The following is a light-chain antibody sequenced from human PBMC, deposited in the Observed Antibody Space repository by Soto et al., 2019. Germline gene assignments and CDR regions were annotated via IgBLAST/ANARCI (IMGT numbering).Light chain of an antibody. CDR2: GAS. J-gene: IGKJ5*01. Sequence: EIVLTQSPGTLSLSPGARATLSCRASQSVTSSSLAWYQQKPGQAPRLLIYGASSRAIGIPDRFSGSVSGSEFILTINRLEPEDFAVDDCQQYGSSHTFGQGTRLEIK. CDR3: QQYGSSHT. CDR1: QSVTSSS. V-gene: IGKV3-20*01.